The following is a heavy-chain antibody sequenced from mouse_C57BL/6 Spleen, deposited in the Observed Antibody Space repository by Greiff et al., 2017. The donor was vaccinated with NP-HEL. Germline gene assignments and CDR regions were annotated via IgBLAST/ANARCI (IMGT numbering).Heavy chain of an antibody. CDR2: IYPGSGKT. CDR3: ARSYGSRYYFDY. Sequence: QVQLQQSGPELVKPGASVKISCKASGYSFTSYYIHWVQQRPGQGLEWIGWIYPGSGKTKYNEKFKGKATLTADTSSSTAYMQLSSLTSEDSAVYYCARSYGSRYYFDYWGQGTTLTVSS. CDR1: GYSFTSYY. D-gene: IGHD1-1*01. V-gene: IGHV1-66*01. J-gene: IGHJ2*01.